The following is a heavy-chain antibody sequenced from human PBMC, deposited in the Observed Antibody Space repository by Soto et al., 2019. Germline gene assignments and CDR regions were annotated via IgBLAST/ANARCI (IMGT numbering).Heavy chain of an antibody. CDR3: ASPSSGWYSRNWFDP. CDR1: GFTFSSYA. V-gene: IGHV3-30-3*01. D-gene: IGHD6-19*01. J-gene: IGHJ5*02. CDR2: ISYDGSNK. Sequence: QAGGSLRLSCAASGFTFSSYAMHWVRQAPGKGLEWVAVISYDGSNKYYADSVKGRFTISRDNSKNTLYLQMNSLRAEDTAVYYCASPSSGWYSRNWFDPWGQGTLVTVSS.